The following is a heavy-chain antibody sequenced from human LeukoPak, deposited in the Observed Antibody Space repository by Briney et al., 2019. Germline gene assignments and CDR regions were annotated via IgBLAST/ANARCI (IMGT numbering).Heavy chain of an antibody. CDR2: IVVGSGNT. D-gene: IGHD5-18*01. J-gene: IGHJ6*03. Sequence: SVKVSCKASGFTFTSSAMQWVRQARGPRLEWIGWIVVGSGNTNYAQKFQERVTITRDMSTSTAYMELSSLRSEDTAVYYCAALRPPLNSYGYYYYYYMDVWGKGTTVTVSS. CDR3: AALRPPLNSYGYYYYYYMDV. V-gene: IGHV1-58*02. CDR1: GFTFTSSA.